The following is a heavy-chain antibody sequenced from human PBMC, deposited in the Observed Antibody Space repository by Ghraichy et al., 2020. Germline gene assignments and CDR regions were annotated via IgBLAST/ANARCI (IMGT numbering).Heavy chain of an antibody. CDR3: SRDPGYWDYFDC. Sequence: GDSLNISCAASGFTFSTYSMNWVRQAPGKGLEWVSSISSGSTHIYYADSVKGRFTISRDNAKNSLSLQMNSLRAEDTAVYYCSRDPGYWDYFDCWGQGTLVTVSS. J-gene: IGHJ4*02. CDR1: GFTFSTYS. D-gene: IGHD2-2*03. V-gene: IGHV3-21*01. CDR2: ISSGSTHI.